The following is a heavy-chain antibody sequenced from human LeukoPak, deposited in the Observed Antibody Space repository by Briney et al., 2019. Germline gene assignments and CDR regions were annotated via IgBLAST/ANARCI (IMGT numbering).Heavy chain of an antibody. CDR3: ARGNGTLGVTMTEY. V-gene: IGHV4-59*01. CDR2: IYYSGST. Sequence: SETLSLTCTVSGGSISSYYWSWIRQPPGKGLEWIGYIYYSGSTNYNPSLKSRVTISVDTSKNQFSLKLSSVTAADTAVYYCARGNGTLGVTMTEYWGQGTLVTVSS. CDR1: GGSISSYY. D-gene: IGHD3-10*01. J-gene: IGHJ4*02.